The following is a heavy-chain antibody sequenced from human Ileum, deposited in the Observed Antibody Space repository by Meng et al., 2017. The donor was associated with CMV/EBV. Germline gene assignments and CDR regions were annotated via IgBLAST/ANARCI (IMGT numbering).Heavy chain of an antibody. D-gene: IGHD1-26*01. V-gene: IGHV4-34*01. J-gene: IGHJ4*02. CDR1: SGSLSDFF. Sequence: QGEPPQWGAGLLKPAGALSRPCAGYSGSLSDFFWGWSRQPPGKGLEWIGESSHSGNTKYNPSLKSRVTISVDASKNQFSLNMRSVTAADTAVYYCARGRDFWWEMDYTGQGTLVTVSS. CDR3: ARGRDFWWEMDY. CDR2: SSHSGNT.